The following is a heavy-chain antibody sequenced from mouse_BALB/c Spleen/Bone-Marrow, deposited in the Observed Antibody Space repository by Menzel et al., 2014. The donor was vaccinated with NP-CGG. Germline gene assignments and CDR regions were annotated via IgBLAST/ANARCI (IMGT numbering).Heavy chain of an antibody. J-gene: IGHJ1*01. CDR1: GYTFTDYV. Sequence: VQLQQSGPELVKPGASVKMSCKASGYTFTDYVISWVKQRTAHVLEWTVELYPGSSSTYYNEKFKGKATLTADKSSNTAYMQLSSVTSEDSAVYFGARERSDGYWYFDVWGAGTTVTVSS. CDR2: LYPGSSST. CDR3: ARERSDGYWYFDV. D-gene: IGHD2-3*01. V-gene: IGHV1-77*01.